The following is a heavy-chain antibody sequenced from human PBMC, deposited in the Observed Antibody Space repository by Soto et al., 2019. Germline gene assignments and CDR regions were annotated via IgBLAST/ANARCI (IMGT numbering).Heavy chain of an antibody. J-gene: IGHJ3*02. Sequence: EAQLLESGGDLVQPGGSLRLSCAASGFTFSSYAMSWVLQAPGKGLEWVSAISGSGGSTYYADSVKGRFTISRDNSKNTVFLQMNSLRADDTAVYYCSGLRRWVGATSDRAFDIWGQGTMVTVSS. V-gene: IGHV3-23*01. CDR1: GFTFSSYA. CDR2: ISGSGGST. D-gene: IGHD1-26*01. CDR3: SGLRRWVGATSDRAFDI.